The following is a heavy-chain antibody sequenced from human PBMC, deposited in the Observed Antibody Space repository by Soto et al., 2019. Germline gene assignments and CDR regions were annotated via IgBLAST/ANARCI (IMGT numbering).Heavy chain of an antibody. Sequence: PGGSLRLSCAASGFTVSSNYMSWVRQAPGKGLEWVSVIYSGGITYYADSVKGRFTISRDNSKNTLYLQMNSLRAEDTAVYYCARAHDSSGYYQGSGYYYGMDVWGQGTTITV. CDR2: IYSGGIT. CDR1: GFTVSSNY. J-gene: IGHJ6*02. D-gene: IGHD3-22*01. CDR3: ARAHDSSGYYQGSGYYYGMDV. V-gene: IGHV3-53*01.